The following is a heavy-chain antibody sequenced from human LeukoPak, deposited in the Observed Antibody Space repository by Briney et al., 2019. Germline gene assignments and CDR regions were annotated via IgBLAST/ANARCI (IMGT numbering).Heavy chain of an antibody. CDR3: AKDASSTIGSYPDY. Sequence: GGSLRLSCAASGFTFSSYAMSWVRQAPGKGLEWVSAISGSGGSTYYADSVKGRFTISRDNSKNTLYLQMSSLRAEDTAVYYCAKDASSTIGSYPDYWGQGTLVTVSS. V-gene: IGHV3-23*01. D-gene: IGHD1-26*01. J-gene: IGHJ4*02. CDR1: GFTFSSYA. CDR2: ISGSGGST.